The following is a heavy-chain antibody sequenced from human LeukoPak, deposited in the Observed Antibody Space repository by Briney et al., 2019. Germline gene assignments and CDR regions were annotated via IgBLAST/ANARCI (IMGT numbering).Heavy chain of an antibody. CDR3: ARDYASSGYYS. CDR1: GFIFGDYV. CDR2: INHDGQRI. V-gene: IGHV3-48*02. D-gene: IGHD3-22*01. J-gene: IGHJ5*02. Sequence: GGSLRLSCAASGFIFGDYVMSWVRQAPGKGLEWISYINHDGQRIYYAESVRGRFTISRDNGKNSLYLQMNSLRDEDAALYYCARDYASSGYYSWGQGTQVTVSS.